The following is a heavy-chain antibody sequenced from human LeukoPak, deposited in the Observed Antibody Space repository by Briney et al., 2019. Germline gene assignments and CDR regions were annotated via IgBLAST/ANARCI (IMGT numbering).Heavy chain of an antibody. CDR3: ATFYRNSLYFDY. J-gene: IGHJ4*02. V-gene: IGHV4-4*09. CDR2: IYTSGST. Sequence: PSETLSLTCTVSGGSISTYYWSWIRQSPGKGLEWIGYIYTSGSTNYNPSLRSRVTVSVDTSKNQLSLKLSSVTAADTAVYYCATFYRNSLYFDYWGQGTLVTVSS. D-gene: IGHD4-23*01. CDR1: GGSISTYY.